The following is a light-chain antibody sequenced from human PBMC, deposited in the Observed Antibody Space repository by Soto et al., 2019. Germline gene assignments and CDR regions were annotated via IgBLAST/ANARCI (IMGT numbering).Light chain of an antibody. CDR3: QQSTNWPRT. CDR1: KRVSNNY. J-gene: IGKJ4*02. CDR2: GAS. Sequence: LTQSAVALSLSKGERGTIGCSPCKRVSNNYLAWYLQKPGQAPRLLIYGASSRATGIPDRFSASGSGTDFSLTISSLQPEDSAVYYCQQSTNWPRTFGEGTKVDIK. V-gene: IGKV3-20*01.